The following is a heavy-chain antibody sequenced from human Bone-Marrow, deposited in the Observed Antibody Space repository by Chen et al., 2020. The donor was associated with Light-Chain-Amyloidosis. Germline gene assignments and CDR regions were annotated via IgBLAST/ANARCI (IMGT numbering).Heavy chain of an antibody. CDR2: IYPDDPDA. V-gene: IGHV5-51*01. CDR1: GYTFPNYW. D-gene: IGHD5-12*01. CDR3: ARRRDGYNFDY. Sequence: EVQLEQSGPEVKKPGESLKISCKGSGYTFPNYWIGWVRQMPGKGLEWMGVIYPDDPDARYSPAVEGQVTISADKSIPTAYLQWRSLKASDTAMYYCARRRDGYNFDYWGQGTLVTVSS. J-gene: IGHJ4*02.